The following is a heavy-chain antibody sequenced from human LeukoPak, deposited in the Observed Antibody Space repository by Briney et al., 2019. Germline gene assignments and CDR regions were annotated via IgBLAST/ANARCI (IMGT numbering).Heavy chain of an antibody. CDR3: ARGSDVLRYFDWLYYFDY. CDR1: GYTFTGYY. Sequence: ASVKVSCKASGYTFTGYYIHWVRQAPGQGLEWMGWINPNSGGTNYIQKFQGRVTMTRDTSISTAYMDLSSLRSEDTAVYYCARGSDVLRYFDWLYYFDYWGQGTLVTVSS. D-gene: IGHD3-9*01. CDR2: INPNSGGT. J-gene: IGHJ4*02. V-gene: IGHV1-2*02.